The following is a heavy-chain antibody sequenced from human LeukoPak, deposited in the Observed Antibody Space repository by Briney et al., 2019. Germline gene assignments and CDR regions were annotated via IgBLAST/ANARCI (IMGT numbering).Heavy chain of an antibody. J-gene: IGHJ4*02. V-gene: IGHV3-64D*09. CDR3: VKITSVTGGDC. Sequence: GGSLRLSCSASGFTFSAYAMYWVRQAPGKGLEYVSGISNNGGSSFYADSVKGRFTISRDNSKNTLYLQMSSLRAEDTAVYYCVKITSVTGGDCWGQGTRVTVSS. CDR1: GFTFSAYA. D-gene: IGHD1-1*01. CDR2: ISNNGGSS.